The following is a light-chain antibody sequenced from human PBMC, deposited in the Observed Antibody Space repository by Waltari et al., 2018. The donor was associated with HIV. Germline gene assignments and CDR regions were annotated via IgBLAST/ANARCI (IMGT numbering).Light chain of an antibody. CDR1: QTVLTY. V-gene: IGKV1-39*01. CDR2: ATS. CDR3: QESYGAPPWT. J-gene: IGKJ1*01. Sequence: DIQMTQSPSSLSASVGDRVNITCRASQTVLTYLNWYQMKPGKAPKLLIYATSNLEGGVPSRFSGSGFGTDFTLTISSLQPEDFATYFCQESYGAPPWTFGQGTTVDVK.